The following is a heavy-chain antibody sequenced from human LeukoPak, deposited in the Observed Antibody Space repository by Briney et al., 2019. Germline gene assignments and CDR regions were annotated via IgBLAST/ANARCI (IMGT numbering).Heavy chain of an antibody. CDR2: IKRDGSEK. V-gene: IGHV3-7*03. CDR1: GFTFNSYW. J-gene: IGHJ4*02. Sequence: PGGSLRLSCAASGFTFNSYWMNWVRQAPGKGLEWVANIKRDGSEKYYVDSVKGRFTISRDNAKNSLDLQMNSLRAEDTAVYYCAKSYYYDSSGQYYFDHWGQGTLVTVSS. CDR3: AKSYYYDSSGQYYFDH. D-gene: IGHD3-22*01.